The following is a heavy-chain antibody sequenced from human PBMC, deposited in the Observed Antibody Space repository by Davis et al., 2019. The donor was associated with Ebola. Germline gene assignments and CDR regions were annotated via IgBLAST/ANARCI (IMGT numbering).Heavy chain of an antibody. V-gene: IGHV3-23*01. Sequence: GESLKISCSASGFTFSSYAMHWVRQAPGKGLEWVSAISGSGGSTYYADSVKGRFTISRDNSKNTLYLQMNSLRAEDTAVYYCAKAALRGGLHAFDIWGQGTMVTVSS. CDR1: GFTFSSYA. CDR3: AKAALRGGLHAFDI. J-gene: IGHJ3*02. CDR2: ISGSGGST.